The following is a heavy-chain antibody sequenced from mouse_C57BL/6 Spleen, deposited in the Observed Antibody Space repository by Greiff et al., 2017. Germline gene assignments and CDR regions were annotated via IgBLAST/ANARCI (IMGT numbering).Heavy chain of an antibody. CDR2: INPSTGGT. J-gene: IGHJ4*01. CDR1: GYSFTGYY. V-gene: IGHV1-42*01. CDR3: ARIQGGAMDY. Sequence: VQLKQSGPELVKPGASVKISCKASGYSFTGYYMNWVKQSPEKSLEWIGEINPSTGGTTYNQKFKAKATLTVDKSSSTAYMQLKSLTSEDSAVYYCARIQGGAMDYWGQGTSVTVSS.